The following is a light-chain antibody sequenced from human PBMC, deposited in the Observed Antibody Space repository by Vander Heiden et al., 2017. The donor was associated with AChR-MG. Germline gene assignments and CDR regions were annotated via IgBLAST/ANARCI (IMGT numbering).Light chain of an antibody. Sequence: SVLTQSPSASGTPGPRLAISCSGSTLNIGSPYVSWYQQPPATTPQLLIFDTDQRPAGVPDRFSASKSGTSASLAISGLQSDEDAYYCCAVWNDSLNGVFGGGTKLTVL. CDR2: DTD. V-gene: IGLV1-44*01. CDR1: TLNIGSPY. J-gene: IGLJ2*01. CDR3: AVWNDSLNGV.